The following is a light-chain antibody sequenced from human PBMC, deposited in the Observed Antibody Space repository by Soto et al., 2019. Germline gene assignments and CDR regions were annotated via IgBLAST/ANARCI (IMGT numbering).Light chain of an antibody. J-gene: IGLJ3*02. CDR2: YVS. CDR3: CSSAGGFTGV. V-gene: IGLV2-11*01. Sequence: QSALTQPRSVSGSPGQSVTISCTGTSSDVVSWYQQHPGKAPKLIIYYVSQRPSGVPDRFSGSKSGNTASLTISGLQAEDEADYYCCSSAGGFTGVFGCGTKLTVL. CDR1: SSDVV.